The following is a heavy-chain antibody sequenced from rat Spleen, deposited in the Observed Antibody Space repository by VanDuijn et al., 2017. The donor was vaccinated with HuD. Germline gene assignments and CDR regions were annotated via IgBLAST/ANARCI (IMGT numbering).Heavy chain of an antibody. CDR3: ARHRAYWFPY. CDR1: GFTFSDHY. V-gene: IGHV5-22*01. J-gene: IGHJ3*01. CDR2: ISYEGSSA. Sequence: EVQLVESGGGLVQPGRSLKLSCAASGFTFSDHYMAWVRQAPKKGLEWVASISYEGSSAYYGDSVKGRFTISRDNAKSTLYLQMNSLRSEDTATYYCARHRAYWFPYWGQGTLVTVSS.